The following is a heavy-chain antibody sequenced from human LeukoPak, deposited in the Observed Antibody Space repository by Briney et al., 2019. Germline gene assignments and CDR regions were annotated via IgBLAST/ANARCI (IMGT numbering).Heavy chain of an antibody. Sequence: GGSLRLSCAASGFTLSSYGMTWFRQAPGKGLGWLTAFSASDGSAQYAESVRGRFTISRDNSKNTLYLQMDSLRAEDTAVYYCAKARIAAAGTGGFDVWGQGTTVTVSS. CDR2: FSASDGSA. J-gene: IGHJ3*01. D-gene: IGHD6-13*01. CDR1: GFTLSSYG. V-gene: IGHV3-23*01. CDR3: AKARIAAAGTGGFDV.